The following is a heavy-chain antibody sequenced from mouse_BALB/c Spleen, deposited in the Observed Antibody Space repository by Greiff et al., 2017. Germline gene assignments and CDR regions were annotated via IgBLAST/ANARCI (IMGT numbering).Heavy chain of an antibody. D-gene: IGHD1-1*01. CDR2: ISDGGSYT. V-gene: IGHV5-4*02. CDR3: ARWNYYGSRFDY. J-gene: IGHJ2*01. Sequence: EVMLVESGGGLVKPGGSLKLSCAASGFTFSDYYMYWVRQTPEKRLEWVATISDGGSYTYYPDSVKGRFTISRDNAKNNLYLQMSSLKSEDTAMYYCARWNYYGSRFDYWGQGTTLTVSS. CDR1: GFTFSDYY.